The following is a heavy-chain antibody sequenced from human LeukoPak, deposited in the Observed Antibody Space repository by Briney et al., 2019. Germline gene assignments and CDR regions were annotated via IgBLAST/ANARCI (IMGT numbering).Heavy chain of an antibody. Sequence: SETLSLTCAVYGGSFIGYYWSWIRQPPGKGLEWIGEINHSGSTNYNPSLKSRVTISVDTSKNQFSLKLSSVTAADTAVYYCARHGVPSSIAARLGYFDYWGQGTLVTVSS. D-gene: IGHD6-6*01. CDR2: INHSGST. CDR3: ARHGVPSSIAARLGYFDY. CDR1: GGSFIGYY. J-gene: IGHJ4*02. V-gene: IGHV4-34*01.